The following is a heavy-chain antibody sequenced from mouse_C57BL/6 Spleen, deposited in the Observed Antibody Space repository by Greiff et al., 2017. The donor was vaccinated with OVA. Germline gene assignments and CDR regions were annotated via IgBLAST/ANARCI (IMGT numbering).Heavy chain of an antibody. CDR2: TFYSGIT. Sequence: EVQVVESGPSLVRPSQTLSLTCTVTGFSINSDCYWIWIRQFPGNKLEYIGYTFYSGITYYNPSLESRTYITRDTSKNQFSLKLSSVTTEDTATYYCARAPLYYGDWYFDVWGTGTTVTVSS. J-gene: IGHJ1*03. CDR3: ARAPLYYGDWYFDV. CDR1: GFSINSDCY. D-gene: IGHD2-1*01. V-gene: IGHV3-3*01.